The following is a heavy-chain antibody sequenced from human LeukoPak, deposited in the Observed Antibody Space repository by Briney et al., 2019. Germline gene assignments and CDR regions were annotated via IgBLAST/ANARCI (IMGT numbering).Heavy chain of an antibody. CDR2: ISGSGGST. J-gene: IGHJ4*02. Sequence: GGSLRLSCAASGFTFSSYGMSWVRQAPGKGLEWVSAISGSGGSTYYADSVKGRFTISRDNSKNTLYLQMNSLRAEDTAVYYCAKVPMIVVVITEYYFDYWGQGTLVTVSS. CDR1: GFTFSSYG. D-gene: IGHD3-22*01. CDR3: AKVPMIVVVITEYYFDY. V-gene: IGHV3-23*01.